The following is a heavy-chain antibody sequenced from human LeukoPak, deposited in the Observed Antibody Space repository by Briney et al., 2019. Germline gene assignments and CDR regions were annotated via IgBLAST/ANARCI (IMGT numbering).Heavy chain of an antibody. CDR3: ARDHYVDFVY. CDR2: INTDGSST. D-gene: IGHD3-16*01. J-gene: IGHJ4*02. Sequence: GGSLRLSCAASGLIFSDYYMSWVRHAPGKGLVWVSRINTDGSSTSYADSVKGRFTISRDNAKNTLYLQMNSLRAEDTAVYYCARDHYVDFVYWGQGTLVTVSS. CDR1: GLIFSDYY. V-gene: IGHV3-74*01.